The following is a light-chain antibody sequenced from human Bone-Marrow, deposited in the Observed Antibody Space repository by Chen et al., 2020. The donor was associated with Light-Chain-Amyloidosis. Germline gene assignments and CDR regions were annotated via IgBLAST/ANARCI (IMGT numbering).Light chain of an antibody. J-gene: IGLJ3*02. V-gene: IGLV1-44*01. CDR1: SSNVAGIT. CDR3: AHWDHSMMGRL. CDR2: SNT. Sequence: QSVLTQPPSASGTPGQRVTISCSSNSSNVAGITVNWYHQVPGTAPKLLIYSNTKRPSGVPDRFSVSKSVTSASLAISGLQSEDEVDYYCAHWDHSMMGRLFGGGTKLTVL.